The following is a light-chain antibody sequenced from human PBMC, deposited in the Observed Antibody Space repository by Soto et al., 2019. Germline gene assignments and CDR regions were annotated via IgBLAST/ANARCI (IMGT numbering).Light chain of an antibody. CDR1: SSKIGSNY. Sequence: QLVLTQPPSASGTPGQTVTISCSGSSSKIGSNYVYWYQQLPGTAPKLLIYRNNQRPSGVPDRFSGSKSGTSASLAISGLRSEDEADYYCAAWDDSLEVVFGGGTKLTVL. J-gene: IGLJ2*01. CDR3: AAWDDSLEVV. V-gene: IGLV1-47*01. CDR2: RNN.